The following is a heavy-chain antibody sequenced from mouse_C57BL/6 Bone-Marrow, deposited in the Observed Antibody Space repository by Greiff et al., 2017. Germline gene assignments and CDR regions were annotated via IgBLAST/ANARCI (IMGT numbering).Heavy chain of an antibody. CDR1: GFTFSSYG. V-gene: IGHV5-6*01. D-gene: IGHD4-1*01. CDR3: ARLLTGHFDY. J-gene: IGHJ2*01. Sequence: EVQLQESGGDLVKPGGSLKLSCAASGFTFSSYGMSWVRQTPDKRLEWVATISSGGSYTYYPDSVKGRFTISRDNAKNTLYLQMSSLKSEDTAMYYCARLLTGHFDYWGQGTTLTVSS. CDR2: ISSGGSYT.